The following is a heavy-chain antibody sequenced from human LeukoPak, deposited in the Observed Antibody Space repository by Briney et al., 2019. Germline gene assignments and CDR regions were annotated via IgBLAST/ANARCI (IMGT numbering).Heavy chain of an antibody. D-gene: IGHD3-22*01. CDR2: VNPNSGNT. CDR1: GYTFTSYD. J-gene: IGHJ4*02. CDR3: ARDYYYDSSGHLSYFDY. V-gene: IGHV1-8*03. Sequence: GASVKVSCKASGYTFTSYDINWVRQATGQGLEWMGWVNPNSGNTGYAQKFQGRVTITRNTSISTAYMELSSLRSEDTAVYYCARDYYYDSSGHLSYFDYWGQGTLVTVSS.